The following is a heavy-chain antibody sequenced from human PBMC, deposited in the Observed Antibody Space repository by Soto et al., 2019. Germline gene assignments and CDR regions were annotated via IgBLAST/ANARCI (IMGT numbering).Heavy chain of an antibody. CDR1: GYTFTSYG. Sequence: ASVKVSCKASGYTFTSYGISWVRPAPGQGLEWMGWISAYNGNTNYAQKLQGRVTMTTDTSTSTAYMELRSLRSDDTAVYYCARFCSGGSCYSPDYYYYYMDVWGKGTTVTVSS. CDR2: ISAYNGNT. V-gene: IGHV1-18*01. J-gene: IGHJ6*03. D-gene: IGHD2-15*01. CDR3: ARFCSGGSCYSPDYYYYYMDV.